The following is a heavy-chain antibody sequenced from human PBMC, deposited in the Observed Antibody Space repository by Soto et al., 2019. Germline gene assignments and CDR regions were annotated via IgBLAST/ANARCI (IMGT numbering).Heavy chain of an antibody. Sequence: QVQLVQSGAAVKKPWASVKVSCKASGYTFTSYAISWVPQAPGQGLEWMGWMGAYNVNTNYAQKLQGRVTMTTDTCTTTAYMELSSLISADTALYYCARDPPPMDVWGQGTTVTVSS. J-gene: IGHJ6*02. CDR1: GYTFTSYA. CDR3: ARDPPPMDV. CDR2: MGAYNVNT. V-gene: IGHV1-18*01.